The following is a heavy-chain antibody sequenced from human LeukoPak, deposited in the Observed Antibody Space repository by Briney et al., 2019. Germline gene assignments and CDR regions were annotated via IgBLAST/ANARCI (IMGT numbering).Heavy chain of an antibody. D-gene: IGHD5-12*01. CDR3: ARDDSGYSGYDRLGMDV. Sequence: SVKVSCKASGGTFSSYAISWVRQAPGQGLEWMGGIIPIFGTANYAQKFQGRVTITADESTSTAYMELSSLRSEDTAVYYCARDDSGYSGYDRLGMDVWGQGTMVTVSS. CDR1: GGTFSSYA. CDR2: IIPIFGTA. J-gene: IGHJ6*02. V-gene: IGHV1-69*13.